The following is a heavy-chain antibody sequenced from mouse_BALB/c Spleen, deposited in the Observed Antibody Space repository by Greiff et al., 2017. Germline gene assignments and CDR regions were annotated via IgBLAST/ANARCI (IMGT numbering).Heavy chain of an antibody. CDR3: ASSARAFAY. CDR2: IDPANGNT. V-gene: IGHV14-3*02. D-gene: IGHD3-1*01. J-gene: IGHJ3*01. Sequence: EVKLVESGAELVKPGASVKLSCTASGFNIKDTYMHWVKQRPEQGLEWIGRIDPANGNTKYDPKFQGKATITADTSSNTAYLQLSSLTSEDTAVYYCASSARAFAYWGQGTLVTVAA. CDR1: GFNIKDTY.